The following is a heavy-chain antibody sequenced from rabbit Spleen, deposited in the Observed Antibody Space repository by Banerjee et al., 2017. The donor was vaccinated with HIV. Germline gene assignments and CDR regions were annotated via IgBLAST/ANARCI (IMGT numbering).Heavy chain of an antibody. D-gene: IGHD7-1*01. J-gene: IGHJ4*01. CDR1: GFDFSNNG. Sequence: DLVKPGASLTLPCTASGFDFSNNGMCWVRQAPGKGLEWIGYIDPVFGSTDYASWAKGRFTISKTSSTTVTLQMTSLTAADTATYFCARNPVFSYSNLWGQGTLVTVS. CDR2: IDPVFGST. CDR3: ARNPVFSYSNL. V-gene: IGHV1S40*01.